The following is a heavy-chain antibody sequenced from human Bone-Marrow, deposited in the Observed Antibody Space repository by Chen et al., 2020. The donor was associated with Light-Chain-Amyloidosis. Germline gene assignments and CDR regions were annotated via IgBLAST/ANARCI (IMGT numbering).Heavy chain of an antibody. J-gene: IGHJ4*02. D-gene: IGHD4-17*01. CDR1: GRPNMRSSNF. CDR3: ARVVPPNYGANFNS. V-gene: IGHV4-39*07. Sequence: QLQLQESGPRLVKSSGTLSLTCTVPGRPNMRSSNFWGWLRQAPGKGLEWIGSIYYSGNTYMTSSLKNRVAMSVDTSNSQFSLRLNSVTAADTAVYFCARVVPPNYGANFNSWGQGTLVIVSS. CDR2: IYYSGNT.